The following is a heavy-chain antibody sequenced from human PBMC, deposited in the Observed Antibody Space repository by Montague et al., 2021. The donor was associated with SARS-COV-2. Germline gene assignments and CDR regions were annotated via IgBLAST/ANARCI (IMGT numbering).Heavy chain of an antibody. CDR3: ARRTYDMLTGYDYGIDV. V-gene: IGHV2-70*11. CDR1: GFSLSTSGMG. D-gene: IGHD3-9*01. CDR2: IDWDDEK. Sequence: PALVKPTQTLTLTCTFSGFSLSTSGMGVSWIRQPPGKALEWLARIDWDDEKYYSTSLKTRLNISKDNSKNQVVLTMTNMDPVDTDTYYCARRTYDMLTGYDYGIDVWGQGTTGTVSS. J-gene: IGHJ6*01.